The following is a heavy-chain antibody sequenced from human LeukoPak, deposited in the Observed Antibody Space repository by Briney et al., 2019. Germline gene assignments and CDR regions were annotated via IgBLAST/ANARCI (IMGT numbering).Heavy chain of an antibody. CDR3: ARETSSSSSPFDY. Sequence: GASLKISCKGSGYRFTSYWIGWVRQMPGKGLGWMGIIYPGDSDTRYSPSFQGQVTISADKSISTAYLQRSSLKASDTAMYYCARETSSSSSPFDYWGQGTLVTVSS. CDR2: IYPGDSDT. V-gene: IGHV5-51*01. D-gene: IGHD6-6*01. CDR1: GYRFTSYW. J-gene: IGHJ4*02.